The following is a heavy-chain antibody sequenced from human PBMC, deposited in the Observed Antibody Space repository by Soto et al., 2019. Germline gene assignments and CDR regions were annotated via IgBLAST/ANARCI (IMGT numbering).Heavy chain of an antibody. J-gene: IGHJ4*02. V-gene: IGHV5-10-1*01. CDR1: GYRITNYW. Sequence: SLHNTCKGSGYRITNYWISWVRQMPGKGLEWMGRIDPSDSYTNYSPSFQGHVTISADKSISTAYLQWSSLKASDTAMYYCARSRIGAALLYFLGQGTLVTV. CDR2: IDPSDSYT. D-gene: IGHD6-6*01. CDR3: ARSRIGAALLYF.